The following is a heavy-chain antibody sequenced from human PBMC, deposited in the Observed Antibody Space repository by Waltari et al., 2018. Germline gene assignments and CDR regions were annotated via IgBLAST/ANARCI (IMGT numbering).Heavy chain of an antibody. D-gene: IGHD6-13*01. CDR2: MNPNRGNT. J-gene: IGHJ5*02. V-gene: IGHV1-8*03. CDR1: GYTFTSYA. CDR3: VRVNIAAALGA. Sequence: QVQLVQSGAEVKKPGASVKVSCKASGYTFTSYAINWGRKGTGQGVEWMGWMNPNRGNTGDAQKFQGRVTITRNTSISTAYMELSSLRSEETAVYYCVRVNIAAALGAWGQGTLVTVSS.